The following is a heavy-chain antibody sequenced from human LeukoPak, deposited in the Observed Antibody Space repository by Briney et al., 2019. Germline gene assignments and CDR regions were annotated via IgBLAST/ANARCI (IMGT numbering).Heavy chain of an antibody. Sequence: GGSLRLSCAASGFTFSGYTIHWVRQASGKGLEWVGHIRTKANNYATDYDASVKGRFTISRDDSKNTAFLQMNRLKTEDTAVYYCSRHDALPGDYWGQGTQVTVSS. V-gene: IGHV3-73*01. CDR1: GFTFSGYT. CDR2: IRTKANNYAT. J-gene: IGHJ4*02. D-gene: IGHD2-21*02. CDR3: SRHDALPGDY.